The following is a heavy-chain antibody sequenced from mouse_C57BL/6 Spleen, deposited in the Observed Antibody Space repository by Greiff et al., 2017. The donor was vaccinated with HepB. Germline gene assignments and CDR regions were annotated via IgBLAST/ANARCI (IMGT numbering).Heavy chain of an antibody. CDR3: TRDNYYGNLFAY. J-gene: IGHJ3*01. D-gene: IGHD2-1*01. Sequence: EVKLMESGEGLVKPGGSLKLSCAASGFTFSSYAMSWVRQTPEKRLEWVAYISSGGDYIYYADTVKGRFTISRDNARNTLYLQMSSLKSEDTAMYYCTRDNYYGNLFAYWGQGTLVTVSA. CDR2: ISSGGDYI. V-gene: IGHV5-9-1*02. CDR1: GFTFSSYA.